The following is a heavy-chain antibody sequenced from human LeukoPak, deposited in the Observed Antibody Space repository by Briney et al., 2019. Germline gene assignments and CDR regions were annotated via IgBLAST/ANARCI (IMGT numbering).Heavy chain of an antibody. D-gene: IGHD3-3*01. Sequence: SVKVSCKASGGTFSSYAISWVRQAPGQGLEWMGRIIPILGIANYAQKFQGRVTITADKSTSTAYMELGSLRSEDTALYFCARDNPFCYPLYFHLLGRGTLVTVSS. J-gene: IGHJ2*01. CDR3: ARDNPFCYPLYFHL. V-gene: IGHV1-69*04. CDR2: IIPILGIA. CDR1: GGTFSSYA.